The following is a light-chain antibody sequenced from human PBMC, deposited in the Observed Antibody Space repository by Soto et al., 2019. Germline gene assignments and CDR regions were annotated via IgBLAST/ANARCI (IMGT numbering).Light chain of an antibody. Sequence: DSPRTQSPSSLSASVVDRVTITCRAIQGIRNDLAWYQQKPGKAPKRLIYGASSLQNGVPSRFSGSGSRTEFTLTISSLQSEDFATSYCLQHNYNPPTFGQGTKLEMK. J-gene: IGKJ2*01. CDR1: QGIRND. CDR3: LQHNYNPPT. V-gene: IGKV1-17*01. CDR2: GAS.